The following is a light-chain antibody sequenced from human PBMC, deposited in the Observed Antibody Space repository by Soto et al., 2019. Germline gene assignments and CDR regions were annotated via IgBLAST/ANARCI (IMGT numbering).Light chain of an antibody. CDR2: DAS. Sequence: EIVMTQSPATLSVSPGERATLSCRASQSVSSNLAWYHQKPGQAPRLLIYDASNRATGIPARFSGSGSGTDFTLTNSSLEPEDFAVYYCQQRSNWPRTFGQGTKVDIK. CDR1: QSVSSN. CDR3: QQRSNWPRT. J-gene: IGKJ1*01. V-gene: IGKV3-11*01.